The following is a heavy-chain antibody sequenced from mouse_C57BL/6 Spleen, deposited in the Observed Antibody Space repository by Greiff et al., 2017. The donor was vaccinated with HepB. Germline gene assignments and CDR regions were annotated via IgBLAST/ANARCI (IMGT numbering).Heavy chain of an antibody. CDR3: ARSGDYDPSY. V-gene: IGHV1-82*01. CDR1: GYAFSSSW. D-gene: IGHD2-4*01. Sequence: VQLQQSGPELVKPGASVKISCKASGYAFSSSWMNWVKQRPGKGLEWIGRIYPGDGDTNYNGKFKGKATLTADKSSSTAYMQLRSLTSEDSAVYFCARSGDYDPSYWGQGTLVTVSA. CDR2: IYPGDGDT. J-gene: IGHJ3*01.